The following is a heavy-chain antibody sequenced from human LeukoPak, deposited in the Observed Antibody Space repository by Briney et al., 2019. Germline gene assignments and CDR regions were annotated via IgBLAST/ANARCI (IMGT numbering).Heavy chain of an antibody. CDR2: IYYSGST. J-gene: IGHJ4*02. V-gene: IGHV4-31*03. Sequence: SQTLSLTCTVSGGSISSSGYYWSWIRQHPGKGMEWIGYIYYSGSTYYNPSLKSRVTISVDTSKNHFSLKLSSVTAADTAVYYCARARGPASFDYWGQGTLVTVSS. CDR1: GGSISSSGYY. CDR3: ARARGPASFDY.